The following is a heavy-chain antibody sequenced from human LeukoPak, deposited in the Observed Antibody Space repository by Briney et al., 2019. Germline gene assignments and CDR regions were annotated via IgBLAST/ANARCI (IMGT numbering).Heavy chain of an antibody. CDR3: ASVGVVVITYDAFDI. CDR2: ISSSSSTI. J-gene: IGHJ3*02. Sequence: GGSLRLSCAASGFTFSSYSMNWVRQAPGKGLEWVSYISSSSSTIYYADSVKGRFTVSRDNAKNSLYLQMNSLRAEDTAVYYCASVGVVVITYDAFDIWGQGTMVTVSS. D-gene: IGHD3-22*01. V-gene: IGHV3-48*01. CDR1: GFTFSSYS.